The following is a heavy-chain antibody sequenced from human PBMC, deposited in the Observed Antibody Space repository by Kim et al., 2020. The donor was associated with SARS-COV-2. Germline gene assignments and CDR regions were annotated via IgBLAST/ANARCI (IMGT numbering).Heavy chain of an antibody. V-gene: IGHV4-34*01. J-gene: IGHJ4*02. CDR3: ARELLGQWLVRGFDY. Sequence: PSLKSRVTISVDTSKTQFSLKLSSVTAADTAVYYCARELLGQWLVRGFDYWGQGTLVTVSS. D-gene: IGHD6-19*01.